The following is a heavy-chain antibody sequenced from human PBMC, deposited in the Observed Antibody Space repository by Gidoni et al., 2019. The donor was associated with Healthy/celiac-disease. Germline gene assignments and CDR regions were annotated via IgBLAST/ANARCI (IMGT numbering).Heavy chain of an antibody. CDR1: ACFILSYY. V-gene: IGHV4-59*01. CDR2: IYYSGST. Sequence: QVQLQESGPGLVKPSETLSLTCTVSACFILSYYWSWIRQPPGKGLEWIGYIYYSGSTNYTPSLKSRVTISVDTSKNQFSLKLSSVTAADTAVYYCARPRWLQLRDGMDVWGQGTTVTVSS. CDR3: ARPRWLQLRDGMDV. D-gene: IGHD5-12*01. J-gene: IGHJ6*02.